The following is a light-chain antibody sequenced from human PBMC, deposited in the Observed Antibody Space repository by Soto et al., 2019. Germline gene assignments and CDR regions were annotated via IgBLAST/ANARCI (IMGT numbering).Light chain of an antibody. CDR3: QQYNSYWT. Sequence: QVTQVPTYLSAAVGDSVTITCRASQSIRTWLAWYQQKPGSAPKLLIYKASTLDSGVPSRFSGNGSGTDFALTINNVQPEDCATYYCQQYNSYWTFGLATKVDIK. CDR2: KAS. CDR1: QSIRTW. V-gene: IGKV1-5*03. J-gene: IGKJ1*01.